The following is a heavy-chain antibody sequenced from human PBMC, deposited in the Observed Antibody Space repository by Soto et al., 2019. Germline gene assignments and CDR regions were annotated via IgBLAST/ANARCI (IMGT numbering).Heavy chain of an antibody. D-gene: IGHD5-18*01. CDR3: AFDVDTAMVTEGDYYYGMDV. J-gene: IGHJ6*02. V-gene: IGHV4-39*01. Sequence: PSETLSLTCTVSGGSISSSSYYWGWIRQPPGKGLEWIGSIYYSGSTYYNPSLKSRVTISVDTSKNQFSLKLSSVTAADTAVYYCAFDVDTAMVTEGDYYYGMDVWGQGTTVTVSS. CDR2: IYYSGST. CDR1: GGSISSSSYY.